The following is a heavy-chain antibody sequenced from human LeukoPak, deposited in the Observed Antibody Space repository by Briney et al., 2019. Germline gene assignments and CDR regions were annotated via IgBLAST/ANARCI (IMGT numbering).Heavy chain of an antibody. D-gene: IGHD3-3*01. V-gene: IGHV4-59*01. CDR1: GDSNSKYY. J-gene: IGHJ6*03. Sequence: SETLSLTCTVSGDSNSKYYWIWIRQPPGKGLELIGYISSSGSTNNSPSLKSRVSISVDASRKRYFLDLKSVTAADTAVYFCARGRYYDFWSGSYTGGYYYMDVWGKGTTVIVS. CDR3: ARGRYYDFWSGSYTGGYYYMDV. CDR2: ISSSGST.